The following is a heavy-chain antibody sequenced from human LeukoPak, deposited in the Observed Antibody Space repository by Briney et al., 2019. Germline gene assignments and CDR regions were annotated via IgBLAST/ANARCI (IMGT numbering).Heavy chain of an antibody. D-gene: IGHD2-2*01. CDR3: ARGDCSSTSCSHYGMDV. CDR2: IYHSGST. V-gene: IGHV4-30-2*01. Sequence: SETLSLTCTVSGGSISSGGYSWSWIRQPPGKGLEWIGYIYHSGSTYYNPSLKSRVTISVDRSKNQFSLKLSSVTAADTAVYYCARGDCSSTSCSHYGMDVWGQGTTVTVSS. J-gene: IGHJ6*02. CDR1: GGSISSGGYS.